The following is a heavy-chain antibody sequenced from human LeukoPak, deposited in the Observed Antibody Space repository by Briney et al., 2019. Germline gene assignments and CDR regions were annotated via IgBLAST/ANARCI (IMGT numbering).Heavy chain of an antibody. D-gene: IGHD2-21*02. CDR2: ISGSGGST. V-gene: IGHV3-23*01. J-gene: IGHJ6*03. CDR1: GFTFSSYG. CDR3: WVTATPLYYYYYMDV. Sequence: PGGSLRLSCAASGFTFSSYGMSWVRQAPGKGLEWVSAISGSGGSTYYADSVKGRFTISRDNSKNTLYLQMNSLKTEDTAVYYCWVTATPLYYYYYMDVWGKGTTVTVSS.